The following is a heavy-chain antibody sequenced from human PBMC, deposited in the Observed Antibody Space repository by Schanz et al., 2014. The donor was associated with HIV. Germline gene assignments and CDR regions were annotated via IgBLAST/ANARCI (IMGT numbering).Heavy chain of an antibody. J-gene: IGHJ6*02. CDR2: IWYDGKNR. CDR3: ARDGAXAFSLGMDV. D-gene: IGHD2-15*01. Sequence: WVRQAPVKGLEWVAVIWYDGKNRDYADSVKGRFTISRDNSKNTLYLQMNRMRTEDTAVYYCARDGAXAFSLGMDVWGQGTTVTVSS. V-gene: IGHV3-33*01.